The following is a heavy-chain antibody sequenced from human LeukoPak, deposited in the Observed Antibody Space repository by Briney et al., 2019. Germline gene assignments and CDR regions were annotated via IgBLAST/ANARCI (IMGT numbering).Heavy chain of an antibody. V-gene: IGHV1-69*01. D-gene: IGHD3-22*01. CDR3: ARDGFGVPSSGYHHDAFDV. J-gene: IGHJ3*01. Sequence: SVNVSFKSSGGTFSIYAISWVRQAPGQGLEWMGGIIPIFGTANYAQKFQGRVTITADESTSTAYMELSSLRSEDTAVYYCARDGFGVPSSGYHHDAFDVWGQGTMVTVSS. CDR1: GGTFSIYA. CDR2: IIPIFGTA.